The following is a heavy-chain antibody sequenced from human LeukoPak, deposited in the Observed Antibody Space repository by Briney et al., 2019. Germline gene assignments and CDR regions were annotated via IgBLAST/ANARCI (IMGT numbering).Heavy chain of an antibody. CDR3: ATEPLYYYYMDV. CDR2: ISSSSTI. V-gene: IGHV3-69-1*01. J-gene: IGHJ6*03. CDR1: GFSISNYN. D-gene: IGHD1-14*01. Sequence: GGSLRLSCAASGFSISNYNMNWVRQAPGKGLEWLSSISSSSTIFYADSVKGRLTISRDNAKNSLFLQMNSLRAEDTAVYYCATEPLYYYYMDVWGKGTTVTVSS.